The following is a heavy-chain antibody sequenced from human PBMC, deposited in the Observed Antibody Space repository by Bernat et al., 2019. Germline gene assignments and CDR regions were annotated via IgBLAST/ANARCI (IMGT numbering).Heavy chain of an antibody. CDR2: IYYSGST. J-gene: IGHJ6*02. D-gene: IGHD1-26*01. CDR1: GFTFSSYSMN. CDR3: ARHFASGSYYNYYYGMDV. Sequence: VQLVESGGGLVKPGGSLRLSCAASGFTFSSYSMNWVRQAPGKGLEWIGSIYYSGSTYYNPSLKSRVTISVDTSKNQFSLKLSSVTAADTAVYYCARHFASGSYYNYYYGMDVWGQRTTVTVSS. V-gene: IGHV4-59*05.